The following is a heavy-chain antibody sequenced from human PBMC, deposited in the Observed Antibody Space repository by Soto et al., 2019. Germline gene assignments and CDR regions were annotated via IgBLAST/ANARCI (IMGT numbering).Heavy chain of an antibody. CDR3: AKEYGSTWIDH. Sequence: ASVKVSCKASGYSFTSYAMHWVRQAPGQRLEWMGWINAGNGNTKYSQKFQGLFTISRDNSRNTLFLQLNSLRDEDTAVYYCAKEYGSTWIDHWGQGTPVTVSS. CDR2: INAGNGNT. CDR1: GYSFTSYA. V-gene: IGHV1-3*01. D-gene: IGHD6-13*01. J-gene: IGHJ4*02.